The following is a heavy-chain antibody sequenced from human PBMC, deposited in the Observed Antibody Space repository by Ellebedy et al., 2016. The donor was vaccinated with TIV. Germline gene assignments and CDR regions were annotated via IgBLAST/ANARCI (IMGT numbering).Heavy chain of an antibody. CDR2: INPSGGIT. CDR1: GYTFTSYY. D-gene: IGHD6-13*01. J-gene: IGHJ4*02. CDR3: ARLSSSSWYGPIDC. V-gene: IGHV1-46*01. Sequence: AASVKVSCKASGYTFTSYYMHWVRQPPGQGPEGVGIINPSGGITSYAQKFEDRVTMTRDTSTNTVFMDLSSLRSEDTGVYYCARLSSSSWYGPIDCWGQGTLVTVSS.